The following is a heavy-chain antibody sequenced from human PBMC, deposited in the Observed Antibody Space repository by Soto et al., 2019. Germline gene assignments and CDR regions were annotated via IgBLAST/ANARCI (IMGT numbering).Heavy chain of an antibody. D-gene: IGHD3-16*01. J-gene: IGHJ5*02. CDR3: ARDEDVWGTAEWFDP. CDR1: GFTFSDYY. CDR2: ISSSGSTI. V-gene: IGHV3-11*01. Sequence: QVQLVESGGGLVKPGGSLRLSCAASGFTFSDYYMSWIRQAPGKGLEWVSYISSSGSTIYYADSVKGRFTIAGDNAKKALYVQMNGLRSENTALYYCARDEDVWGTAEWFDPWGQGTLGTVSS.